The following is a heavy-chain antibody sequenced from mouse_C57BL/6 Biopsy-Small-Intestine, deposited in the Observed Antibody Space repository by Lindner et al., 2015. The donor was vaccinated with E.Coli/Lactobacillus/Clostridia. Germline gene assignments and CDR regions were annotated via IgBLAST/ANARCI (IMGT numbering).Heavy chain of an antibody. J-gene: IGHJ4*01. CDR1: GYTFSGYH. V-gene: IGHV1-4*01. CDR3: ARGPTIGYCSSTSCPENWFDP. CDR2: INPHSGYT. Sequence: SVKVSCKASGYTFSGYHMHWVRQAPGQGLEWMGWINPHSGYTNYAQNFRGMVTMTRDTSISTAYMELTRLSSDDTAVYYCARGPTIGYCSSTSCPENWFDPWGQGTLVTVSS. D-gene: IGHD1-1*01.